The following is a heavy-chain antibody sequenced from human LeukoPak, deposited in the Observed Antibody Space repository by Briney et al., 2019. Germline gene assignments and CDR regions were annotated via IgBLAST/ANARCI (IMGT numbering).Heavy chain of an antibody. D-gene: IGHD6-19*01. Sequence: QTGGSLRLSCLASGFTFSTYWMTWVRQAPGKGLEWVANIKQDGSEKYYVDSVKGRFTISRDNAKNSLYLQMNSLRAEDTAVYYCARSLGWYGSVDYWGQGTLVTVSS. V-gene: IGHV3-7*01. J-gene: IGHJ4*02. CDR1: GFTFSTYW. CDR2: IKQDGSEK. CDR3: ARSLGWYGSVDY.